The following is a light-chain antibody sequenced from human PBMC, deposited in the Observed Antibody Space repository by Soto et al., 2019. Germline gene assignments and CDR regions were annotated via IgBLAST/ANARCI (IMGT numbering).Light chain of an antibody. CDR3: QQYKSYSPYT. V-gene: IGKV1-5*03. CDR1: ESISRW. J-gene: IGKJ2*01. CDR2: RAS. Sequence: DILITQSPSTLSASVGDRVTITCRASESISRWLAWYQQEPGQAPKLLIHRASTLATGVPSRISGSGSGTDFTLTISNLQPDDFATYYCQQYKSYSPYTFGQGTKVDIK.